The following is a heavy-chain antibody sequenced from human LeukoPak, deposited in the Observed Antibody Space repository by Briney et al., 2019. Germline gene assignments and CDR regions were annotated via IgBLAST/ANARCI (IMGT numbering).Heavy chain of an antibody. D-gene: IGHD6-19*01. CDR2: IHYTGST. Sequence: SETLSLTCTVSGGSISSYYWSWIRQSPGKGLECIGYIHYTGSTYYNPSLKSRVTISVDTSKNQFSLKLSSVTAADTAVYYCARGLRYSSGWYGTDYYYYYMDVWGKGTTVTISS. CDR3: ARGLRYSSGWYGTDYYYYYMDV. V-gene: IGHV4-59*12. J-gene: IGHJ6*03. CDR1: GGSISSYY.